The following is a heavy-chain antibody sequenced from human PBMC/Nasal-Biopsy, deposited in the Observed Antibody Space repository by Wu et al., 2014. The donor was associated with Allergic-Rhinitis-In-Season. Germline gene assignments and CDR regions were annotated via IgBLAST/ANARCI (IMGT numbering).Heavy chain of an antibody. J-gene: IGHJ4*02. CDR3: ARDRFNGYDFDF. CDR1: GASISSHY. D-gene: IGHD5-12*01. V-gene: IGHV4-59*11. CDR2: IYYIAST. Sequence: TLSLTCTVSGASISSHYWSWIRQPPGKGLEWIGQIYYIASTSYNPSLGSRVTIFFDMSRNQFSLRLTSVTAADTALYYCARDRFNGYDFDFWSQGTLVTVSS.